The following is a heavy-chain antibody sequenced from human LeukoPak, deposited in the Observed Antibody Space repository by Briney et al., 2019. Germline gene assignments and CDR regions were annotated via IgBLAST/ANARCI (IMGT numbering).Heavy chain of an antibody. CDR1: GGSISSYY. D-gene: IGHD5-18*01. V-gene: IGHV4-59*01. J-gene: IGHJ4*02. CDR3: ARESGYSYGNWDY. Sequence: PSESLSLTCTVSGGSISSYYWSWIRQPPGKGLEWIGYIYYSGSTNYNPSLKSRVTISVDTSKNQFSLKLSSVAAADTAVYYCARESGYSYGNWDYWGQGTLVTVSS. CDR2: IYYSGST.